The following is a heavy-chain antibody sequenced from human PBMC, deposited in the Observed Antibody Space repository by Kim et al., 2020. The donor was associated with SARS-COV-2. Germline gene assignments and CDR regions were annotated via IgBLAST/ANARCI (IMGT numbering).Heavy chain of an antibody. Sequence: KTNARKFQGRVIMTRDTSTSTLYMELSSLTSEDTAVYYCAREANSPDYWGQGTLVTVSS. D-gene: IGHD5-18*01. CDR2: K. J-gene: IGHJ4*02. V-gene: IGHV1-46*01. CDR3: AREANSPDY.